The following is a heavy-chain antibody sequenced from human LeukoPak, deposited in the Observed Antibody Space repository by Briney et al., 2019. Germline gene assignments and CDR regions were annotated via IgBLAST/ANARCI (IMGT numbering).Heavy chain of an antibody. Sequence: PGGSLRLSCAASGFTFSSYTMSWVRQAPGKGLEWVSTITTSAGNTYYADSVEGRFTVSRDNSKNTLFLQMNSLRAEDTDVYYCVKDGGPWVSAHRGDSWGGGALVTVSS. CDR2: ITTSAGNT. V-gene: IGHV3-23*01. CDR3: VKDGGPWVSAHRGDS. J-gene: IGHJ4*02. D-gene: IGHD3-16*01. CDR1: GFTFSSYT.